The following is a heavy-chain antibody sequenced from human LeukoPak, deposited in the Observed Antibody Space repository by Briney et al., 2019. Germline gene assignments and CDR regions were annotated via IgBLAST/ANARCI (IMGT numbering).Heavy chain of an antibody. CDR1: DGSISRYY. CDR3: ARGTVVTPYFQQ. Sequence: SETLSLTCIVSDGSISRYYWSWIRQPPGKGLEWIGHIYYSEGADYNPSLKSRVTISVDTSKNQFSLKLSSVTAADTALYYCARGTVVTPYFQQWGQGTLVTVSS. CDR2: IYYSEGA. J-gene: IGHJ1*01. D-gene: IGHD4-23*01. V-gene: IGHV4-59*01.